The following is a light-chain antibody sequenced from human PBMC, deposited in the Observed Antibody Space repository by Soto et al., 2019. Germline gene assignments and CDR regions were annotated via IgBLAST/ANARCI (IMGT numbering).Light chain of an antibody. Sequence: DIVMTQSPDSLAVSLGERATINCKSSQSVLYSSNNKNYLAWYQQKPGQPPKLLIYWASTRESGVPDRFSGGGSGTDFTLTISSLQAEDVAVYYCQQYYSTLWTFGQGTKVDIK. CDR1: QSVLYSSNNKNY. CDR2: WAS. CDR3: QQYYSTLWT. J-gene: IGKJ1*01. V-gene: IGKV4-1*01.